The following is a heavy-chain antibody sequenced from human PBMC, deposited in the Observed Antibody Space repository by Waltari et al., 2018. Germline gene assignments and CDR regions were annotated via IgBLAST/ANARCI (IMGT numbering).Heavy chain of an antibody. D-gene: IGHD6-13*01. J-gene: IGHJ5*02. V-gene: IGHV1-8*01. CDR3: ARGAAPGKGAHWFDP. CDR1: GYTFTHYD. CDR2: MNPNSGNT. Sequence: QVQLVQSGAEVKQPGASLKVSCKTSGYTFTHYDINWLRQGPGQRIEWMGWMNPNSGNTGFAQDLQDRLIMTANNAITTAYMELTGLTSADTAVYYCARGAAPGKGAHWFDPWGQGTLVTVSS.